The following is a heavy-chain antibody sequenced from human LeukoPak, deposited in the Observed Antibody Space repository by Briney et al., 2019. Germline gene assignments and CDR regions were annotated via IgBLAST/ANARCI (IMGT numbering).Heavy chain of an antibody. CDR1: GGSISSGSYY. V-gene: IGHV4-39*01. CDR2: LYYSGST. Sequence: SETLSLTRTVSGGSISSGSYYWGWIRQPPGKGLEWIGSLYYSGSTYYNPSLKSRVTISVDTSKNQFSLKLSSVTAADTAVYYCARHCCKGQLQDYWGQGTLVTVSS. J-gene: IGHJ4*02. D-gene: IGHD6-6*01. CDR3: ARHCCKGQLQDY.